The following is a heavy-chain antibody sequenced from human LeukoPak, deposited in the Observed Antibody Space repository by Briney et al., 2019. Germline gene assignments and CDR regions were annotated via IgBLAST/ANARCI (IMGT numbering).Heavy chain of an antibody. V-gene: IGHV3-33*01. CDR2: IWYDGSNK. CDR1: GFTFSSYG. D-gene: IGHD3-22*01. CDR3: ASPGVVVIGY. Sequence: GRSLRLSCAASGFTFSSYGMHWVRQAPGKGLEWVAVIWYDGSNKYYADSVKGRFTISRDNSKNTLYLQMNSLRDEDTAVYYCASPGVVVIGYWGQGTLVTVSS. J-gene: IGHJ4*02.